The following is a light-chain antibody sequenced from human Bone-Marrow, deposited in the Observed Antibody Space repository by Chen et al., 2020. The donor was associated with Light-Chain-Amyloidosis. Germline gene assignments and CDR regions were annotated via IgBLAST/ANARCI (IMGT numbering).Light chain of an antibody. V-gene: IGLV2-14*01. CDR3: SSYTITNTLV. CDR2: EVT. Sequence: QSALTQPASVCGSPGQSLTISCTGTSSDVGGDNHVSWYQQHPDKAPKLMIYEVTNRPSWVPDRFSGSKSDNTASLTISGLQTEDEADYFCSSYTITNTLVFGSGTRVTVL. CDR1: SSDVGGDNH. J-gene: IGLJ1*01.